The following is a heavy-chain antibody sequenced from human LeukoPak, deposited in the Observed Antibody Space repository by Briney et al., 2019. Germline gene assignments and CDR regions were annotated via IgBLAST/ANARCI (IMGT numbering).Heavy chain of an antibody. CDR2: IYTSGST. CDR1: GGSISSGSYY. V-gene: IGHV4-61*02. Sequence: SQTLSLTCTVSGGSISSGSYYWSWIRQPAGKGLEWIGRIYTSGSTNYNPSLKGRVTISVDTSKNQFSLKLSSVTAADTAVYYCARHKTGYYDFWSGYYTIGAEYFQHWGQGTLVTVSP. D-gene: IGHD3-3*01. J-gene: IGHJ1*01. CDR3: ARHKTGYYDFWSGYYTIGAEYFQH.